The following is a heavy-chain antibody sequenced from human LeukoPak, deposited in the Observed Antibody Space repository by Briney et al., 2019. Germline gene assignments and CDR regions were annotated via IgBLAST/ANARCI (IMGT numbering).Heavy chain of an antibody. Sequence: GGFLRLSCAASGFTFSSYSMNWVRQAPGKGLEWVSYISSSSKTIYYADSVKGRFTISRDNSKNTLYLQMNSLRAEDTAVYYCAKPPYSGSYLFDYWGQGTLVTVSS. CDR1: GFTFSSYS. V-gene: IGHV3-48*01. CDR2: ISSSSKTI. J-gene: IGHJ4*02. CDR3: AKPPYSGSYLFDY. D-gene: IGHD1-26*01.